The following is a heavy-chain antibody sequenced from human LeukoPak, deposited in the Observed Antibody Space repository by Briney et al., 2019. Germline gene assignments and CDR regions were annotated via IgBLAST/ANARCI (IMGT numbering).Heavy chain of an antibody. J-gene: IGHJ4*02. V-gene: IGHV3-53*01. CDR2: IYSGGST. CDR3: AKVKGAHLSRDDY. CDR1: GFTVSSNY. D-gene: IGHD1-26*01. Sequence: GSLRLSCAASGFTVSSNYMSWVRQAPGKGLEWVSVIYSGGSTYYADSVKGRFTISRDNSKNTLYLQMNSLRAEDTAVYYCAKVKGAHLSRDDYWGQGTLVTVSS.